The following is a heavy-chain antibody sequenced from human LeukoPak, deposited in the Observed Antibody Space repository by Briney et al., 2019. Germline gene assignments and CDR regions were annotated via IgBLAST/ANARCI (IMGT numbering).Heavy chain of an antibody. CDR3: AKVQSDIVEAVFLAFHV. J-gene: IGHJ3*01. D-gene: IGHD1-26*01. CDR2: IIGSGTEM. V-gene: IGHV3-21*06. CDR1: GFTFNSYC. Sequence: PGGSLRLSCGGSGFTFNSYCMNWVRQAPGKGLEWVASIIGSGTEMFYADSLKGRFTISRDNSKNSLYLQMNSLRVEDTGVYYCAKVQSDIVEAVFLAFHVWSQGTMVSVSS.